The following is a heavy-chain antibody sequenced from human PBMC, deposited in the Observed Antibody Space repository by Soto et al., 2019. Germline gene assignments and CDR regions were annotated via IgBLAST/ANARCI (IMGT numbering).Heavy chain of an antibody. CDR2: INAGNGNT. J-gene: IGHJ6*02. Sequence: ASVKVSCKAPGYTFTSYAMHWVRQAPGQRLEWMGWINAGNGNTKYSQKFQGRATITRDTSASTAYMELCSLRSEDTAVYYCARGRRLELSYYYYYGMDVWGQGTTVTVSS. V-gene: IGHV1-3*01. D-gene: IGHD1-7*01. CDR3: ARGRRLELSYYYYYGMDV. CDR1: GYTFTSYA.